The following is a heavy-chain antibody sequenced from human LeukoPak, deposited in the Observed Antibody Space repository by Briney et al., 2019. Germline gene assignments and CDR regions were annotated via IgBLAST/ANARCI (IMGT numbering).Heavy chain of an antibody. CDR3: ARSGYYYYMDV. CDR2: IYSGGST. D-gene: IGHD3-10*01. V-gene: IGHV3-53*01. CDR1: GFTVSSNY. J-gene: IGHJ6*03. Sequence: PGGSLRLSCAASGFTVSSNYMSWVRQAPGKGLEWVSVIYSGGSTYYADSVKGRFTISRDNTKNTLYLQMNSLRAEDTAVYYCARSGYYYYMDVWGKGTTVTVSS.